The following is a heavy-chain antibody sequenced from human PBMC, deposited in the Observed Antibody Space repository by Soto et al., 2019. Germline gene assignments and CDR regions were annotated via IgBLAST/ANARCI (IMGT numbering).Heavy chain of an antibody. CDR1: GGSFNNHY. CDR2: ILHTGRT. D-gene: IGHD3-22*01. J-gene: IGHJ5*02. Sequence: SETLSLTCAVYGGSFNNHYWSWIRQPPGKGLDWVGEILHTGRTNYNPSLKSRVTISIDTSKSQFSLNLSSVTAADTAVYYCARGSEYYDTWGQGIVVTVSS. CDR3: ARGSEYYDT. V-gene: IGHV4-34*01.